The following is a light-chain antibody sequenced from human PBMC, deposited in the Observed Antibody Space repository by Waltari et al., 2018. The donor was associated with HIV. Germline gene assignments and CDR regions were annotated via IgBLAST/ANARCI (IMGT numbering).Light chain of an antibody. J-gene: IGKJ2*01. Sequence: DFQMTQSPSSLSAPIGDGVTITCRASQTTSTYLNWYQQKPGRAPKLLIYAASSLQSGVPSRFSGSGSGTDFTLTISNVQPEDFATYYCQQSYSSPPMYTFGQGTKLEIK. V-gene: IGKV1-39*01. CDR2: AAS. CDR3: QQSYSSPPMYT. CDR1: QTTSTY.